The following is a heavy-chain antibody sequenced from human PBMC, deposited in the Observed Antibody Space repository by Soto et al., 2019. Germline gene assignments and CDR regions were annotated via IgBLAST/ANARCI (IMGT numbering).Heavy chain of an antibody. D-gene: IGHD2-8*01. CDR1: GFTFTDHY. V-gene: IGHV3-72*01. CDR2: ARNKVNSYII. Sequence: GGSLRLSCAASGFTFTDHYMDWVRQAPGKGLEWVGRARNKVNSYIISYAASVRGRFIISRDDSQNSLYLQMNSLKTEDTAVYFCARLMGTSFDLWGRGTLVTVSS. CDR3: ARLMGTSFDL. J-gene: IGHJ4*02.